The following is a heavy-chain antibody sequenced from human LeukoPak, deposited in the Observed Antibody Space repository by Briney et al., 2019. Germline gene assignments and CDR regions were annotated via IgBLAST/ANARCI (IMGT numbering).Heavy chain of an antibody. V-gene: IGHV4-38-2*02. CDR2: IYHSGST. Sequence: SETLSLTCTVSGYSISSGYYWGWIRQPPGKGLEWIGSIYHSGSTYYNPSLKSRVTISVDTSKNQFSLKLSSVTAADTAVYYCARDLSNYLDMYNWFDPWGQGTLVTVSS. CDR1: GYSISSGYY. D-gene: IGHD4-11*01. CDR3: ARDLSNYLDMYNWFDP. J-gene: IGHJ5*02.